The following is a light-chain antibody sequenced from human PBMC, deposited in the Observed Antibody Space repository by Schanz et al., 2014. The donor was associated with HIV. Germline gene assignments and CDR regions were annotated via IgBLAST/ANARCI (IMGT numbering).Light chain of an antibody. V-gene: IGLV2-14*03. CDR2: DVS. Sequence: QSALTQPASVSGSPGQSITISCTGTSSDVGGYNYVSWYQQHPGKAPKLMIYDVSNRPSGVSNRFSGSKTGNTASLTISGLQGEDEADYYCSSYTSSDSLVLFGGGTKLTVL. J-gene: IGLJ2*01. CDR1: SSDVGGYNY. CDR3: SSYTSSDSLVL.